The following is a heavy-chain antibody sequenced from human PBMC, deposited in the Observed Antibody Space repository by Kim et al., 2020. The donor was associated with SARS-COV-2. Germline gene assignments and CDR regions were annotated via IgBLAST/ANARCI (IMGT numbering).Heavy chain of an antibody. CDR3: ARDNWEGLLWFGELQRYYYYGMDV. CDR1: GFTFSSYA. CDR2: ISYDGSNK. D-gene: IGHD3-10*01. Sequence: GGSLRLSCAASGFTFSSYAMHWVRQAPGKGLEWVAVISYDGSNKYYADSVKGRFTISRDNSKNTLYLQMTSLSAEDTAVYYCARDNWEGLLWFGELQRYYYYGMDVWGQGTTVTVSS. J-gene: IGHJ6*02. V-gene: IGHV3-30*04.